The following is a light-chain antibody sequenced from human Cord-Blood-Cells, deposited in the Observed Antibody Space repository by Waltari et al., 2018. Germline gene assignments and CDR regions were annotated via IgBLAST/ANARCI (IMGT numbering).Light chain of an antibody. CDR2: GAS. Sequence: EIVLTQSPGTLSLSPGERATLSCRASQSVSSSYLAWYQQKPGQAPRLLIYGASSRATGIPDGFSGSGSGTDFTLTISRLEPEDFVVYYCQQYGSSPRTFGQGTKVEIK. V-gene: IGKV3-20*01. CDR1: QSVSSSY. CDR3: QQYGSSPRT. J-gene: IGKJ1*01.